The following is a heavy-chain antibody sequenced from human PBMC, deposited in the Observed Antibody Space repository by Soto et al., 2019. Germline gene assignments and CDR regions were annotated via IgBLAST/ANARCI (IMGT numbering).Heavy chain of an antibody. CDR1: GGSISRGGYY. D-gene: IGHD1-1*01. J-gene: IGHJ4*02. CDR3: ARVNLWGGTTAGRRGYYLDD. CDR2: IYYSGST. Sequence: SETLSLTCTVSGGSISRGGYYWSWIRQHPGKGLDWIGYIYYSGSTYYNPSLKSRVTISVDTSKNQFSLKLSSVTAADTAVYYCARVNLWGGTTAGRRGYYLDDWAQGTLVTVSS. V-gene: IGHV4-31*03.